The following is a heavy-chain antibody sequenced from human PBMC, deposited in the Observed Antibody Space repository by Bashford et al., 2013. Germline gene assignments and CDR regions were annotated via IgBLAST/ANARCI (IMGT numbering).Heavy chain of an antibody. Sequence: ASVKVSCKASGYTFTNYGITWVRQVPGQGFEWMGWISAYNGNANYAQKFQGRVTITTDTSTSTAYVELRSLRGDDTAVYYCARYHYGDLPACFDFWGQGTLVTVSS. V-gene: IGHV1-18*01. CDR2: ISAYNGNA. CDR3: ARYHYGDLPACFDF. J-gene: IGHJ4*02. CDR1: GYTFTNYG. D-gene: IGHD4-17*01.